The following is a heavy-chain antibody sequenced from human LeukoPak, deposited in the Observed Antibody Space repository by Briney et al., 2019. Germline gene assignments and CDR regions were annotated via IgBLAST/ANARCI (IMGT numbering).Heavy chain of an antibody. Sequence: GSLRLSCVGAGFNFSNYAMTWVRQAPGKGLGWGSGISGSGDRTYYADSVKGRFTISRDNSKNTLYLQMNSLTDDDSAVYYCAKDRIPVAGRQDIWDYWGQGTLVTVSS. J-gene: IGHJ4*02. CDR1: GFNFSNYA. CDR3: AKDRIPVAGRQDIWDY. CDR2: ISGSGDRT. D-gene: IGHD6-19*01. V-gene: IGHV3-23*01.